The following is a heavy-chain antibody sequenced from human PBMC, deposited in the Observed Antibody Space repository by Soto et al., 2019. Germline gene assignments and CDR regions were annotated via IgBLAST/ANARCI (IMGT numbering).Heavy chain of an antibody. D-gene: IGHD3-10*01. CDR3: ARSFSRSSGNWFDP. V-gene: IGHV4-28*01. J-gene: IGHJ5*02. Sequence: ASETLSLTCAVSGYSISSSNWWGWIRQPPGKGLEWIGYIYYSGSTYYNPSLKSRVTMSVDTSKNQFSLKLSSVTALDTAVYYCARSFSRSSGNWFDPWGQGTLVTVSS. CDR1: GYSISSSNW. CDR2: IYYSGST.